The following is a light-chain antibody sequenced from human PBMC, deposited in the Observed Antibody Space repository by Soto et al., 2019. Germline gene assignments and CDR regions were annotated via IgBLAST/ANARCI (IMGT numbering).Light chain of an antibody. Sequence: SVLTQCTAPLSLYPGEIATHSCRASQSVINYLAWYQQKPGQAPRLLIYDTSNRATGIPARFSGSGSVTDLTRLTSSLEPEDFAADYCYQRDNWSLTFGGGTKVDIK. CDR1: QSVINY. V-gene: IGKV3-11*01. CDR3: YQRDNWSLT. J-gene: IGKJ4*01. CDR2: DTS.